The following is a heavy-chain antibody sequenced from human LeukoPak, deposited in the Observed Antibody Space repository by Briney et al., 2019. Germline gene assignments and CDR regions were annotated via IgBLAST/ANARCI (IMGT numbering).Heavy chain of an antibody. CDR3: ARQLGTGRWTFDS. D-gene: IGHD2-8*02. V-gene: IGHV4-39*01. Sequence: SETLSLTCTVSGGSISSSDYCWGCIRQPPGKGLEWIGSIYYLGNSHYNPSLKSRVSMSVDTSKNQFSLKLTSVTASDTALYYCARQLGTGRWTFDSWGQGTLVTVSS. J-gene: IGHJ4*02. CDR1: GGSISSSDYC. CDR2: IYYLGNS.